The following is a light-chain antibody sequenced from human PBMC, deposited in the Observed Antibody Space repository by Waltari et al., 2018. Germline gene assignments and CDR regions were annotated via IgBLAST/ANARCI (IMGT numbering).Light chain of an antibody. CDR1: ASNIGSYH. CDR2: RDD. J-gene: IGLJ3*02. Sequence: QSGLTQSPSASGTPGQSVPISCSGGASNIGSYHVYWYQPPPGTAPKLLIYRDDRRPSGFPARFSGSNAVTSASLTISGLRSEDAADYYCAAWDDILTAWVFGGGTKLTVL. CDR3: AAWDDILTAWV. V-gene: IGLV1-47*01.